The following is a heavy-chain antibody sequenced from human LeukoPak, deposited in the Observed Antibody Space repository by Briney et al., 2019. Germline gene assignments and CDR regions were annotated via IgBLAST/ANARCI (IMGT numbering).Heavy chain of an antibody. J-gene: IGHJ4*02. D-gene: IGHD3-10*01. CDR3: ARVPRGYYGSGTSGGLFFDY. CDR1: GGTFSSYA. Sequence: SVKVSCKASGGTFSSYAISWVRQAPGQGLEWMGGIIPIFGTANYAQKFQGRVTITADESTSTAYMELSSLRSEDTAVYYCARVPRGYYGSGTSGGLFFDYWGQGTLVTVSS. V-gene: IGHV1-69*13. CDR2: IIPIFGTA.